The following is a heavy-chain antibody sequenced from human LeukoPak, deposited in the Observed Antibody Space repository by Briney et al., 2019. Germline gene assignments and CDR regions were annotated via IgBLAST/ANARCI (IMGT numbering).Heavy chain of an antibody. D-gene: IGHD5-12*01. CDR2: IYYSGST. CDR1: GGSISSYY. V-gene: IGHV4-59*01. Sequence: SETLSLTCTVSGGSISSYYWSWIRQPPGKGLEWIGYIYYSGSTKYNPSLKSRVTISGDTSKKQFSLKLSSVTAADTAVSYCARGYSGYDPTYFDYWGQGTLVTVSS. CDR3: ARGYSGYDPTYFDY. J-gene: IGHJ4*02.